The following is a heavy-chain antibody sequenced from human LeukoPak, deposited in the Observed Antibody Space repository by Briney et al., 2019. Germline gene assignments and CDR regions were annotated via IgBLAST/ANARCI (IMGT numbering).Heavy chain of an antibody. V-gene: IGHV4-4*09. Sequence: ASETLSLTCTVSGGSISSYYWSWIRQPPGKGLEWIGYIYTSGSTNYNPSLKSRVTISVDTSKKQFSLKLSSVTAADTAVYYCARDRRVQLWLNCYYYYGMDVWGQGTTVTVSS. D-gene: IGHD5-18*01. CDR1: GGSISSYY. CDR3: ARDRRVQLWLNCYYYYGMDV. CDR2: IYTSGST. J-gene: IGHJ6*02.